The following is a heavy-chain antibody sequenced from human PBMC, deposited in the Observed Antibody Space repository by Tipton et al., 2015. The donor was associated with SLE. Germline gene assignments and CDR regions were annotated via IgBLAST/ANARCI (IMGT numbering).Heavy chain of an antibody. CDR3: ARPTPGGGAFDL. V-gene: IGHV3-21*03. CDR1: GFTFSSYA. D-gene: IGHD2-15*01. Sequence: GSLRLSCAASGFTFSSYAMSWVRQAPGKGLEWVSSITRSANDFYYADSLRGRFTISRDNAKNSVYLQMTSLRVEDTAVYYCARPTPGGGAFDLWGHGTRVTVSS. J-gene: IGHJ3*01. CDR2: ITRSANDF.